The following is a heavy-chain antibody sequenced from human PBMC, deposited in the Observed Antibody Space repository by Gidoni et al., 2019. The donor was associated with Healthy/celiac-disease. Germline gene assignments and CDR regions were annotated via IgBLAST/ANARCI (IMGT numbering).Heavy chain of an antibody. J-gene: IGHJ6*02. Sequence: QVQLVASGGGVVQPGRSLRLSCAASGFTFSSYGRHWVRQAPGKGLEWVAVIWYDGSNKYYADSVKGRFTIARDNSKNTLYLQMNSLRAEDTAVYYCARDRGDYGGFDYYYGMDVWGQGTTVTVSS. CDR3: ARDRGDYGGFDYYYGMDV. CDR2: IWYDGSNK. D-gene: IGHD4-17*01. V-gene: IGHV3-33*01. CDR1: GFTFSSYG.